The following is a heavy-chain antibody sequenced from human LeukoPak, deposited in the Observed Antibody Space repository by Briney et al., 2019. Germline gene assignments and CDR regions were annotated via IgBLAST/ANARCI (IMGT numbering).Heavy chain of an antibody. V-gene: IGHV3-74*01. D-gene: IGHD3/OR15-3a*01. J-gene: IGHJ4*02. Sequence: GGSLRLSCAASGFTFSNAWMSWVRQAPGKGLEWVSRINSDGSSTSYVDSVKGRFTISRDNSKNTLYLQMNSLRPEDTAVYYCAKDFQGRWTIDYWGQGTLVTVSP. CDR1: GFTFSNAW. CDR3: AKDFQGRWTIDY. CDR2: INSDGSST.